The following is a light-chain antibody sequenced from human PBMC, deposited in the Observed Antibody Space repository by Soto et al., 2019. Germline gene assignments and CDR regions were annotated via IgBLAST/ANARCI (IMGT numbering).Light chain of an antibody. V-gene: IGKV3-11*01. CDR2: DAS. CDR1: QTINNN. J-gene: IGKJ5*01. Sequence: VMTQAPATLSVSPGERATLSCRASQTINNNVAWYQQKPGQAPRLLIYDASNRATGIPARFSGSGSGTDFTLTISSLEPEDFAVYYCQQRSNWPSITFGQGTRLEIK. CDR3: QQRSNWPSIT.